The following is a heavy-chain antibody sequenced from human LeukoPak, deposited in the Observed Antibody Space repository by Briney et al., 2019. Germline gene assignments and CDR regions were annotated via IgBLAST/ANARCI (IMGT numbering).Heavy chain of an antibody. D-gene: IGHD2-21*02. J-gene: IGHJ4*02. Sequence: GGSLRLSCAASGFTFDDYAMHWVRHAPGKGLEWVSGISWNSGSIGYADSVKGRFTISRDNAKNSLYLQMNSLRAEDTALYYCAKGAPLTRTPDYWGQGTLVTVSS. CDR1: GFTFDDYA. CDR3: AKGAPLTRTPDY. CDR2: ISWNSGSI. V-gene: IGHV3-9*01.